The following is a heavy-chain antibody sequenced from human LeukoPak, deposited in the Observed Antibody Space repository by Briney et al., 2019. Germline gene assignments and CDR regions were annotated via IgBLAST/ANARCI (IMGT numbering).Heavy chain of an antibody. Sequence: EPGPRLVNPTQTLTLTCTFSGFSLITNEVGVGWIRQPPGKALDWLALFFYNNNKFYSPSLENRVTVSKDTSKNQVVLTLTNMDPMDIATYYCAHQEYDNGWHPFQHWGQGTLVTVSS. D-gene: IGHD6-19*01. CDR2: FFYNNNK. V-gene: IGHV2-5*01. CDR1: GFSLITNEVG. CDR3: AHQEYDNGWHPFQH. J-gene: IGHJ1*01.